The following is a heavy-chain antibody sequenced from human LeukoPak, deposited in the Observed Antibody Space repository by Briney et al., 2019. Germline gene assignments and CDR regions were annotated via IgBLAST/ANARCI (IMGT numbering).Heavy chain of an antibody. J-gene: IGHJ5*02. Sequence: SQTLSLTCTVSGGSISSSSYYWGWIRQPPGKGLEWIGSIYYSGSTYYNPSLKSRVTISVDTSKNQFSLKLSSVTAADTAVYYCAREEQGVYSSCYWFDPWGQGTLVTVSS. D-gene: IGHD6-13*01. V-gene: IGHV4-39*07. CDR2: IYYSGST. CDR1: GGSISSSSYY. CDR3: AREEQGVYSSCYWFDP.